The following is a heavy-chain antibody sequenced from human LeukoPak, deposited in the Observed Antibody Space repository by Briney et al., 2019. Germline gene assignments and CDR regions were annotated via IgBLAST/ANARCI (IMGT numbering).Heavy chain of an antibody. J-gene: IGHJ6*03. CDR3: ARERGDYYYYYMDV. V-gene: IGHV3-30*01. Sequence: PGRSLRLSCAASGFTFSSYATHWVRQAPGKGLEWVAVLSYDGSNKYYADSVKGRFTISRDNSKNTLYLQMNSLRAEDTAVYYCARERGDYYYYYMDVWGKGTTVTVSS. CDR1: GFTFSSYA. CDR2: LSYDGSNK. D-gene: IGHD3-10*01.